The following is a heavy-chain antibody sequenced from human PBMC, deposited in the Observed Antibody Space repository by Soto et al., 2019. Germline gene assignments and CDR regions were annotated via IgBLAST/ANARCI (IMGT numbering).Heavy chain of an antibody. V-gene: IGHV3-64D*06. Sequence: GGSLRLACSASGFAFSSYAMHWVRQTPGKGLEYVSAISPQGGSTYYADSVKGRFTISRDDSKNTVYLQMSSLRPDDTAVYYCVNMMIARGAFDFWGQGTLVTVSS. CDR2: ISPQGGST. CDR1: GFAFSSYA. D-gene: IGHD2-21*01. J-gene: IGHJ4*02. CDR3: VNMMIARGAFDF.